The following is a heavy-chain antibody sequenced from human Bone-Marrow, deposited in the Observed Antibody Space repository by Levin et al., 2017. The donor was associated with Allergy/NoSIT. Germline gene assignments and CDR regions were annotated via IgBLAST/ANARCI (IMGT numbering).Heavy chain of an antibody. J-gene: IGHJ4*02. CDR1: GFIFDDYA. D-gene: IGHD6-13*01. CDR2: ISWNSVTI. Sequence: SLKISCAASGFIFDDYAMHWVRQAPGKGLEWVSGISWNSVTIDYADSVKGRFTISRDNAKNSLYLQMNSLRAEDTALYYCTKDRDSLIGSAGYFDFWGQGTLVTFSS. V-gene: IGHV3-9*01. CDR3: TKDRDSLIGSAGYFDF.